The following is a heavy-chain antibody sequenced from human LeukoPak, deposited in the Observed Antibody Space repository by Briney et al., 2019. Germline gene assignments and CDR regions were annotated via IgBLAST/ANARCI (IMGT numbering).Heavy chain of an antibody. CDR2: IKQDGSEK. Sequence: PGGSLGLSCAGSGFTFSRYWMSWVRQAPGKGLEWVANIKQDGSEKYYVDSVKGRFTISRDNAKNSLYLQMNSLRVEDTAVYYCAREALPRGHFDYWGQGTLVTVSS. V-gene: IGHV3-7*04. D-gene: IGHD2-15*01. CDR3: AREALPRGHFDY. J-gene: IGHJ4*02. CDR1: GFTFSRYW.